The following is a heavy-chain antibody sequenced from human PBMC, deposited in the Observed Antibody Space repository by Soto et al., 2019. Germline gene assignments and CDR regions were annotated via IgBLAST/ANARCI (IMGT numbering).Heavy chain of an antibody. CDR1: GGTFSRHA. V-gene: IGHV1-69*01. D-gene: IGHD3-22*01. CDR3: ARGWGYDSNDYYYAY. Sequence: QVQLVQSGAEVRKPGSSVKVSCKASGGTFSRHAISWVRQAPGQGLEWMGGIIPIFGTANHAQKLQGRVTSIADESTSTVYMELSGLRSEDTAMYYCARGWGYDSNDYYYAYWGQGTLVIVSS. CDR2: IIPIFGTA. J-gene: IGHJ4*02.